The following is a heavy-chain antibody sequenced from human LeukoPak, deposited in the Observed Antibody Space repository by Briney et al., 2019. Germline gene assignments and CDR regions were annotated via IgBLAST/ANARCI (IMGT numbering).Heavy chain of an antibody. D-gene: IGHD1-7*01. V-gene: IGHV3-66*01. J-gene: IGHJ4*02. Sequence: GGSLRLSCAASGFXVSSNYMTWVRQAPGKGLEWVSVIYGGDSTYYADSVKGRFTISRDNSKNTLYLQMNSLRAEDTAVYYCARGPYNWNYPRGPLDYWGQGALVTVSS. CDR3: ARGPYNWNYPRGPLDY. CDR1: GFXVSSNY. CDR2: IYGGDST.